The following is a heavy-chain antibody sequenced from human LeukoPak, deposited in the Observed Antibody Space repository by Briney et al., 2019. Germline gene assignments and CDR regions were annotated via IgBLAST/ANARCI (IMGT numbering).Heavy chain of an antibody. Sequence: GASVKVSCKASGGTFSSYAISWVRQAPGQGLEWMGGIIPIFGTANYAQKFQGRVTITADESTSTAYMELSSLRSEDTAVYYCARDIVPGGDYEIPYDCWGQGTLVTVSS. CDR3: ARDIVPGGDYEIPYDC. V-gene: IGHV1-69*13. CDR1: GGTFSSYA. D-gene: IGHD4-17*01. J-gene: IGHJ4*02. CDR2: IIPIFGTA.